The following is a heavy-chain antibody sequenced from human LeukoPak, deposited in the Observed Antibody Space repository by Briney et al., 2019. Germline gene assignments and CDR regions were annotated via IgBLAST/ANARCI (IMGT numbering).Heavy chain of an antibody. Sequence: GGSLRLSCAASGFNSSSYSMNWVRQAPGKGLEWVSSISSSSSYIYYADSVKGRFTISRDNAKNSLYLQMNSLRAEDTAVYYCARLAGYCTNGVCYNLDYWGQGTLVTVSS. CDR3: ARLAGYCTNGVCYNLDY. CDR1: GFNSSSYS. V-gene: IGHV3-21*01. J-gene: IGHJ4*02. D-gene: IGHD2-8*01. CDR2: ISSSSSYI.